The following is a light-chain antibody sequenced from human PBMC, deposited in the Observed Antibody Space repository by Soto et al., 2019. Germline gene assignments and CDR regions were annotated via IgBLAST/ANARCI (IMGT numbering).Light chain of an antibody. V-gene: IGKV1-5*01. CDR1: HSISSW. J-gene: IGKJ1*01. CDR2: DAS. CDR3: QQYNIYSWT. Sequence: IQVTHALSTLSASVGDRVTITCRASHSISSWFAWYQQKPGKAPELLIYDASSLESGVPCRFSGSGSGTEFTLTISILQPDDFTTYCCQQYNIYSWTFGQGTKVDIK.